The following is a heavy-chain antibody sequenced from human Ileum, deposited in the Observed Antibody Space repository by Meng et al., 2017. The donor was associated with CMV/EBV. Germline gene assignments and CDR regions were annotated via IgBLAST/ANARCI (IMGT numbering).Heavy chain of an antibody. J-gene: IGHJ4*02. V-gene: IGHV1-18*01. CDR1: FTRYG. CDR3: ARSRGDYCASSGLSYYFDG. Sequence: FTRYGVTWVRHAPVQRLGWVRWITAYPGDPNSAQKFLGIVSMTTDTSTSAACMGLRSLRSDDTAVCYCARSRGDYCASSGLSYYFDGWGQGTLVTVSS. D-gene: IGHD3-22*01. CDR2: ITAYPGDP.